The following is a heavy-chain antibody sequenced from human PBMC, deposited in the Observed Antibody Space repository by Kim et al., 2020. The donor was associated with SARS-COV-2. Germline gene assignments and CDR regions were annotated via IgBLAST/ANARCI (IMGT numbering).Heavy chain of an antibody. CDR3: LKGGWGWIWDH. CDR2: IDGSDGMT. V-gene: IGHV3-23*01. Sequence: GGSLRLSCTTSGFTFTGYAMSWVRQAPGKGLEWVSSIDGSDGMTYYVDSVKGRFTISRDDSKSTLYLWMTSLRADDTAVYYCLKGGWGWIWDHWGQGAHVTVAS. D-gene: IGHD2-2*03. J-gene: IGHJ4*02. CDR1: GFTFTGYA.